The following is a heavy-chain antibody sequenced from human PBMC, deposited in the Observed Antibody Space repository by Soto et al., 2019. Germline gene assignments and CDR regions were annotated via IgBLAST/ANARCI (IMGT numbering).Heavy chain of an antibody. Sequence: EEQLVESGGALVQPGGSLRLSCAASGFTFSYFWIYWVRQAPGKGLAWVSHINSDGSSGTYADSVKGRFTISRDNAKNTLYLQMNNLRAEDTAVYFCARDSGSYFSLYLWGQGTRVTVSS. V-gene: IGHV3-74*03. CDR1: GFTFSYFW. CDR3: ARDSGSYFSLYL. CDR2: INSDGSSG. D-gene: IGHD1-26*01. J-gene: IGHJ5*02.